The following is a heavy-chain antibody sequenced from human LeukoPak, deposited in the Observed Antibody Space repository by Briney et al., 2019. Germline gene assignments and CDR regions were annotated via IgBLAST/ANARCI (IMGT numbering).Heavy chain of an antibody. D-gene: IGHD3-22*01. V-gene: IGHV3-7*01. CDR1: GFTFSSYW. CDR3: ARVVSYYDSSGRVTDAFDI. J-gene: IGHJ3*02. CDR2: IKQDGSEK. Sequence: GGSLRLSCAASGFTFSSYWMSWVRQAPGKGLEWVANIKQDGSEKYYVDSVKGRFTISRDNAKNSLYLQMNSLRAEDTAVYYCARVVSYYDSSGRVTDAFDIWGQGTIVTVSS.